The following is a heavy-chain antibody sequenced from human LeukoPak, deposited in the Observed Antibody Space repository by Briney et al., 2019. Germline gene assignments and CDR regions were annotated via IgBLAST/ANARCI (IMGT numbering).Heavy chain of an antibody. CDR1: GGSISSYY. J-gene: IGHJ4*02. V-gene: IGHV4-59*08. D-gene: IGHD2-15*01. CDR3: ARTYCSGGSCHFDY. CDR2: IYYSGNT. Sequence: PSETLSLTCTVPGGSISSYYWSWIRQPPGKGLEWIGHIYYSGNTDSNPSLKSRVTISVDTSKNQFSLKLSSVTAADTAVYYCARTYCSGGSCHFDYWGQGTLVTVSS.